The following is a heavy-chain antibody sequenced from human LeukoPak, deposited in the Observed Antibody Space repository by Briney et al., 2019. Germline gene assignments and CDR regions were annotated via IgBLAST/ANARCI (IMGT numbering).Heavy chain of an antibody. D-gene: IGHD2-21*01. CDR2: IYHSGST. V-gene: IGHV4-38-2*02. Sequence: SETLSLTCTVSGYSISSGYYWGWIRQPPGKGLEWIRSIYHSGSTYYNPSLKSRVTISVDTSKNQFSLKLSSVTAADTAFYYCARRPIVGSKGFYFDPWGQGTLVTVSS. J-gene: IGHJ5*02. CDR3: ARRPIVGSKGFYFDP. CDR1: GYSISSGYY.